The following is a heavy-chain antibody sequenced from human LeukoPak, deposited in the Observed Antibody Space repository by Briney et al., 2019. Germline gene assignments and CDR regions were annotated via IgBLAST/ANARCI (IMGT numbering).Heavy chain of an antibody. CDR2: ISAGGDFV. Sequence: GGSLRLSCAASGFPFSTHSLNWVRQAPGKGLEWVSSISAGGDFVYYGDSVKGRFTMSRDNAKNSLHLQMNSLRAEDTAVYYCAKVGAARDYFDYWGQGTLVTVSS. V-gene: IGHV3-21*01. CDR3: AKVGAARDYFDY. D-gene: IGHD6-6*01. J-gene: IGHJ4*02. CDR1: GFPFSTHS.